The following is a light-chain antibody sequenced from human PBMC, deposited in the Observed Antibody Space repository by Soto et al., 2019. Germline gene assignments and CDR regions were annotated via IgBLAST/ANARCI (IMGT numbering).Light chain of an antibody. J-gene: IGKJ1*01. CDR3: QQYSDWVWT. Sequence: EVVMTQSPATLSVSPGERATLFCRASQSVTSKLAWYQQKPGQAPRLLIYGASIRATGIPARFSGSGSGTEFTLTISSLQTEDFAVYYCQQYSDWVWTFGQGTHVEIK. CDR1: QSVTSK. CDR2: GAS. V-gene: IGKV3D-15*01.